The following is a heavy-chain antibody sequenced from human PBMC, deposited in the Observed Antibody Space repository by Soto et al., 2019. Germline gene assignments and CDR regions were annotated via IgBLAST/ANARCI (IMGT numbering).Heavy chain of an antibody. D-gene: IGHD3-16*02. CDR2: IYYSGST. V-gene: IGHV4-31*03. CDR1: GGSISSGGYY. Sequence: SETLSLTCTVSGGSISSGGYYWSWIRQHPGKGLEWIGYIYYSGSTYYNPSLKSRVTISVDTSKNQFSLKLSSVTAADTAVYYCARXMITFGGVIPDGNWFDPWGQGTLVTVSS. J-gene: IGHJ5*02. CDR3: ARXMITFGGVIPDGNWFDP.